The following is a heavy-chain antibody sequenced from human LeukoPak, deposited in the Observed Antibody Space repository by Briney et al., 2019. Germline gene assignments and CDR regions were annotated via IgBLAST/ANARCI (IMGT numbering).Heavy chain of an antibody. CDR1: GFTFRDYG. J-gene: IGHJ5*02. D-gene: IGHD3-10*01. V-gene: IGHV3-49*04. CDR2: IRSQEFGGTT. CDR3: ARVLVTMVQGVIGWVDP. Sequence: AGRSLRLSCRASGFTFRDYGMTWVRQAPGKGLQWIGFIRSQEFGGTTEHATSLEGRFTISRDDSKSIAYLQMNSLKTEDTAVYYCARVLVTMVQGVIGWVDPWGQGTLVTVSS.